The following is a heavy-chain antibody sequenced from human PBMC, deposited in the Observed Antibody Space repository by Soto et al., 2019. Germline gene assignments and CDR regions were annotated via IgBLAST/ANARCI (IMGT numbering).Heavy chain of an antibody. J-gene: IGHJ4*02. V-gene: IGHV4-39*06. CDR2: IYYSGST. CDR3: ARREIQGPIDH. Sequence: PSETLSLTCTVSGGSISSSSYYWGWIRQPPGKGLEWIGSIYYSGSTYYNPSLKSRVTMSVDTSKNQFTLKLTSVTAVYTAVYYGARREIQGPIDHWRQGTLVIASS. CDR1: GGSISSSSYY. D-gene: IGHD1-26*01.